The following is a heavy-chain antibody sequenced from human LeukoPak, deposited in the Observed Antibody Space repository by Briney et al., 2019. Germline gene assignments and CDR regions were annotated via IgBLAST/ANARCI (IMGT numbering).Heavy chain of an antibody. D-gene: IGHD5-24*01. CDR2: IYTSGST. Sequence: SETLSLTCTVSGGSISSYYWSWIRQPAGKGLEWIGRIYTSGSTNYNPSLKSRVTISVDTSKNQFSLKLSSVTAADTAVYYCARVKRDGYNSPYYYMDVWGKGTTVTVSS. CDR1: GGSISSYY. J-gene: IGHJ6*03. CDR3: ARVKRDGYNSPYYYMDV. V-gene: IGHV4-4*07.